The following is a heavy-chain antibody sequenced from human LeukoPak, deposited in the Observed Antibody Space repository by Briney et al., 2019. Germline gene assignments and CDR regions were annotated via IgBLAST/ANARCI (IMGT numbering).Heavy chain of an antibody. D-gene: IGHD3-16*01. CDR3: ARDLMITFGGVARNWFDP. V-gene: IGHV4-34*01. CDR2: INHSGGT. Sequence: PSETLSLTCAVYGGSFSGYYWSWIRQPPGKGLEWIGEINHSGGTNCNPSLKSRVTISVDTSKNQSSLKLSSVTAADTAVYYCARDLMITFGGVARNWFDPWGQGTLVTVSS. CDR1: GGSFSGYY. J-gene: IGHJ5*02.